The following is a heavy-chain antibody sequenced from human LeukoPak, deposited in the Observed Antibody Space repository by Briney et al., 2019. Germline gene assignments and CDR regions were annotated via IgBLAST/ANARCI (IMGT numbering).Heavy chain of an antibody. CDR1: GGSISSYY. Sequence: PSETLSLTCTVSGGSISSYYWSWIRQPPGKGLGWIGYIYYSGSTNYNPSLKSRVTISVDTSKNQFSLKLSSVTAADTAVYYCARDLDSSGWYGGGDAFDIWGQGTMVTVSS. CDR2: IYYSGST. V-gene: IGHV4-59*01. D-gene: IGHD6-19*01. J-gene: IGHJ3*02. CDR3: ARDLDSSGWYGGGDAFDI.